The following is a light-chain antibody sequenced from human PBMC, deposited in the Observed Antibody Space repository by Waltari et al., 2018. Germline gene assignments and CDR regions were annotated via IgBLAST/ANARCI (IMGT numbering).Light chain of an antibody. J-gene: IGKJ1*01. CDR2: KAS. CDR1: QSISSW. Sequence: DIQMTQSPSTLSASVGDRVTITSRASQSISSWLAWYQQKPGKDPKLLIYKASYLESGVPSRCSGSGSGTEFTLTITSLQPDDFATYFCQQYDTFSATFGPGTTVEI. V-gene: IGKV1-5*03. CDR3: QQYDTFSAT.